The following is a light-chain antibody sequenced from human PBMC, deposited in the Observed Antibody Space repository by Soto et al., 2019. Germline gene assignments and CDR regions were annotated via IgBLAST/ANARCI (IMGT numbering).Light chain of an antibody. J-gene: IGKJ1*01. CDR1: QDIRND. CDR2: AAS. V-gene: IGKV1-6*01. Sequence: IQMTQSPSSLSASVGDRVTITCRASQDIRNDLGWYQQKPGKAPKLLIYAASSLQTGVPSRFSGSGNDTNCTPANGGFDREAFKTYYCLQDYRYPPCPFGQGTKVDIK. CDR3: LQDYRYPPCP.